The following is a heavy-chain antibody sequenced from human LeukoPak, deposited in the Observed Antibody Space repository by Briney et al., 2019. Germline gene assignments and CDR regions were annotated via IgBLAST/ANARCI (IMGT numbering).Heavy chain of an antibody. J-gene: IGHJ4*02. D-gene: IGHD3-22*01. CDR3: ARSVRSSGYYPLFDY. Sequence: LSLTCTVSGGSISSYYWSWIRQPAGKGLEWVSYISSSGSTIYYADSVKGRFTISRDNAKNSLYPQMNSLRAEDTAVYYCARSVRSSGYYPLFDYWGQGTLVTVSS. V-gene: IGHV3-11*01. CDR1: GGSISSYY. CDR2: ISSSGSTI.